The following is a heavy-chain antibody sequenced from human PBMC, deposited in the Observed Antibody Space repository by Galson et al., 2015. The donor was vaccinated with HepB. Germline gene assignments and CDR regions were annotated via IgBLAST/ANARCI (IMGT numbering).Heavy chain of an antibody. D-gene: IGHD3-16*01. Sequence: SLRLSCAASGFTFRSYAMHWVRQAPGKGLEYVSAISSNGGSTYYADSVKGRFTISRDNSKNTLYLQMGSLRAEDTAVYHWVKGPGSAPLRNWFDPWGQGTLVTVSS. CDR3: VKGPGSAPLRNWFDP. CDR2: ISSNGGST. V-gene: IGHV3-64D*06. CDR1: GFTFRSYA. J-gene: IGHJ5*02.